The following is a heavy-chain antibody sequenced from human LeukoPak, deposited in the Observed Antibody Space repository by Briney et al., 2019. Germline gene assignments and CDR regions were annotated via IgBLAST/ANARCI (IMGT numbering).Heavy chain of an antibody. CDR2: INSDGSST. CDR1: GFTFSSYW. Sequence: GGSLRLSCAASGFTFSSYWMHWVRQAPGKGLVWVSRINSDGSSTIYADSVEGRFTISRDNAKNTLYLQMNSLRAEDTAVYYCARVAVVPAAYFDYWGQGTLVTVSS. CDR3: ARVAVVPAAYFDY. D-gene: IGHD2-2*01. V-gene: IGHV3-74*01. J-gene: IGHJ4*02.